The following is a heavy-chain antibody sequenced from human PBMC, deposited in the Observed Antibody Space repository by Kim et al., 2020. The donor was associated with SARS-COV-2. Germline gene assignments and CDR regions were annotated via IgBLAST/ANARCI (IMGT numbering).Heavy chain of an antibody. CDR3: ASFVTTNLLYYYYYMDV. D-gene: IGHD4-4*01. Sequence: SETLSLTCTVSGGSISSSSYYWGWIRQPPGKGLEWIGSIYYSGSTYYNPSLKSRVTISVDTSKNQFSLKLSSVTAADTAVYYCASFVTTNLLYYYYYMDVWGKGTTVTVSS. J-gene: IGHJ6*03. CDR1: GGSISSSSYY. V-gene: IGHV4-39*01. CDR2: IYYSGST.